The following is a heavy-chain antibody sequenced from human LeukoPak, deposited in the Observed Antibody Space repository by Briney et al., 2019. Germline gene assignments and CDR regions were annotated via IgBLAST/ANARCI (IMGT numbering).Heavy chain of an antibody. CDR3: AKSPGAAAVPSGAFDV. CDR1: GFTFSSYG. J-gene: IGHJ3*01. V-gene: IGHV3-30*02. CDR2: IRYDGSNK. Sequence: PGGSLRLSCAASGFTFSSYGMHWVRQAPGKGLEWVAFIRYDGSNKYYADSVKGRFTISRDNSKNTLYLQMNSLRAEDTAIFYCAKSPGAAAVPSGAFDVWGQGTLVTVSS. D-gene: IGHD6-13*01.